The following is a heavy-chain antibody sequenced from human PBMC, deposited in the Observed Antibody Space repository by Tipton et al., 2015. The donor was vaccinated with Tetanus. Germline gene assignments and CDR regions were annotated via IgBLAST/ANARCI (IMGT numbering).Heavy chain of an antibody. D-gene: IGHD2-2*01. CDR2: ISGSGTT. CDR1: GASLRGGDYH. Sequence: TLSLTCTVSGASLRGGDYHWSWIRQPPGKGLEWLAYISGSGTTNSNYSLKSRITMTQDTPRNQFSLKLTSVTAADTAVYYCAREVPAAGHFDSWGQGTLVTVSS. J-gene: IGHJ4*02. CDR3: AREVPAAGHFDS. V-gene: IGHV4-61*08.